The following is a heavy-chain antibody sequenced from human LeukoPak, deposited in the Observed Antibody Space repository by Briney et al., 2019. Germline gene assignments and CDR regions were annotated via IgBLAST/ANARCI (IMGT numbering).Heavy chain of an antibody. CDR1: GFTFSSYS. V-gene: IGHV3-48*02. CDR3: AMDSSSWAYYYYYMDV. D-gene: IGHD6-13*01. Sequence: GGSLRLSCAASGFTFSSYSMNWVRQAPGKGLEWVSYISSSSSTIYYADSVKGRFTISRDNAKNSLYLQVNSLRDEDTAVYYCAMDSSSWAYYYYYMDVWGKGTTVTVSS. CDR2: ISSSSSTI. J-gene: IGHJ6*03.